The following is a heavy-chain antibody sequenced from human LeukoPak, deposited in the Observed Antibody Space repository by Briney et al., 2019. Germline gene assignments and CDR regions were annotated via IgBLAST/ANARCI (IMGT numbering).Heavy chain of an antibody. D-gene: IGHD3-10*01. J-gene: IGHJ4*02. CDR1: GFTLSSYA. Sequence: RPGGSLRLSCAASGFTLSSYAMSWVRQAPGKGLEWVSAIRGSGDRTHYADSVKGRFTISRDNSKNTLYLQMNSLRAEDTAVYYCVHGGLYYLDYWGQGTLVTVSS. V-gene: IGHV3-23*01. CDR3: VHGGLYYLDY. CDR2: IRGSGDRT.